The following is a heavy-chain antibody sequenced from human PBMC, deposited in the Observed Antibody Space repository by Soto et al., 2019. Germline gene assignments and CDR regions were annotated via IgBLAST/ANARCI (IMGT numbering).Heavy chain of an antibody. D-gene: IGHD3-22*01. CDR3: ARDNPDSSGYCYGSRINYYYYYGLDV. Sequence: SVKISCKASGGTFSGYAISWVRQAPGQGLEWMGGIIPIFGTANYAQKFQGRVTITADKSTSTAYMELSSLRSEDTAVYYCARDNPDSSGYCYGSRINYYYYYGLDVWGQGTTVTVSS. CDR2: IIPIFGTA. CDR1: GGTFSGYA. V-gene: IGHV1-69*06. J-gene: IGHJ6*02.